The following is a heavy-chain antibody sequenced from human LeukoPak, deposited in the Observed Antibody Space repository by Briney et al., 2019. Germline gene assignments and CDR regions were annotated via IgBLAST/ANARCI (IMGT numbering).Heavy chain of an antibody. CDR1: GYTFTGYY. CDR2: ISAYNGNT. V-gene: IGHV1-18*04. D-gene: IGHD2-15*01. CDR3: ARSSSGLIDEFDY. J-gene: IGHJ4*02. Sequence: ASVKVSCKASGYTFTGYYMHWVRQAPGQGLEWMGWISAYNGNTNYAQKLQGRVTMTTDTSTSTAYMELRSLRSDDTAVYYCARSSSGLIDEFDYWGQGTLVTVSS.